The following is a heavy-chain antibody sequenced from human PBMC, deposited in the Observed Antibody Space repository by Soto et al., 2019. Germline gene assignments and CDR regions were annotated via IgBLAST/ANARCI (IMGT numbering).Heavy chain of an antibody. Sequence: ASVKVSCKASGYTFTGYYMHWVRQAPGQGLEWMGWINPNSSGTNYAQKFQGRVTMTRDTSISTAYMELSRLRSDDTAVYYCARGITIFGVVINYYYYGMDVWGQGTTVTVSS. D-gene: IGHD3-3*01. CDR1: GYTFTGYY. CDR3: ARGITIFGVVINYYYYGMDV. V-gene: IGHV1-2*02. J-gene: IGHJ6*02. CDR2: INPNSSGT.